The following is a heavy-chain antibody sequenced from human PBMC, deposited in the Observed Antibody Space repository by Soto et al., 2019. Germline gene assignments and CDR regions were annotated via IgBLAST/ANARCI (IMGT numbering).Heavy chain of an antibody. V-gene: IGHV1-18*01. J-gene: IGHJ6*02. CDR2: ISTYNGHT. Sequence: QVQLVQSGAEVRKPGASVKVSCKASGYTFTNYGISWVRQAPGQGLEWVGWISTYNGHTTSAQKLQGRVTMTTDTSTSTVYMELRTLRSDDTAVYYCAGDWGQQWLAYGMDVWGQGTTVTVSS. D-gene: IGHD6-19*01. CDR3: AGDWGQQWLAYGMDV. CDR1: GYTFTNYG.